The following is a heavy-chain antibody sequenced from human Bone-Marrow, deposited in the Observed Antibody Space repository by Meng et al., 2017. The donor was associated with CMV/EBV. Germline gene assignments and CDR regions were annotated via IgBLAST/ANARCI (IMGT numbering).Heavy chain of an antibody. V-gene: IGHV1-69*05. D-gene: IGHD2-2*01. CDR2: IIPIFGTA. J-gene: IGHJ6*02. Sequence: SVKVSCKASGGTFSSYSISWVRQAPGQGLEWMGGIIPIFGTANYAQKFQGRVTITTDESTSTAYMELSSLRSEDTAVYYCARGLCSSTSCYPAPDPNPPYGMDVWGQGTTVNGAS. CDR3: ARGLCSSTSCYPAPDPNPPYGMDV. CDR1: GGTFSSYS.